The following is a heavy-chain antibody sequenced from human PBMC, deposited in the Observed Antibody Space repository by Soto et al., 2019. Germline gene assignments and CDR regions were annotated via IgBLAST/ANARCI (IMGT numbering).Heavy chain of an antibody. CDR2: IYYSGST. CDR1: GGSISSGGYY. D-gene: IGHD5-12*01. Sequence: SETLSLTCTVSGGSISSGGYYWGWIRQHPGKGLEWIGYIYYSGSTYYNPSLNSRVTISLDTSKNQFSLKLSSVTAADTAVYYCAREGNLGRWLQPLDFWGQGTLVTVSS. V-gene: IGHV4-31*03. J-gene: IGHJ4*02. CDR3: AREGNLGRWLQPLDF.